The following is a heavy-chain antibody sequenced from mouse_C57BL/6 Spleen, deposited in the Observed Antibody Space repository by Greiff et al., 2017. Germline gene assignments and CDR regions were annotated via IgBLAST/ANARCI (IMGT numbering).Heavy chain of an antibody. CDR1: GYAFSSSW. J-gene: IGHJ2*01. V-gene: IGHV1-82*01. CDR2: IYPGDGDT. CDR3: ARGYSNYDYFDY. Sequence: QVQLQQSGPELVKPGASVTISCKASGYAFSSSWMNWVKQRPGKGLEWIGRIYPGDGDTNYNGTFKGKATLTADKSSSTAYMQLSSLTSEDSAVYFCARGYSNYDYFDYWGQGTTLTVSS. D-gene: IGHD2-5*01.